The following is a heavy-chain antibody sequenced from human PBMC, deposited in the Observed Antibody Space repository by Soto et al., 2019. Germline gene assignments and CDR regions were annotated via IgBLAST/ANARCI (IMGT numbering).Heavy chain of an antibody. CDR2: INGGGTST. D-gene: IGHD1-26*01. V-gene: IGHV3-23*03. CDR3: ATGHPTVGSIRVEFDS. CDR1: GFTFSNFA. J-gene: IGHJ4*02. Sequence: EVQLLESGGGLVQPGGSLKLSCAASGFTFSNFAMNWVRQAPGKGPEWVSLINGGGTSTYYADSVKGRFTVSRDNSINTRFRQMSSLGGEDTAVYFGATGHPTVGSIRVEFDSWGQGNVVTVSS.